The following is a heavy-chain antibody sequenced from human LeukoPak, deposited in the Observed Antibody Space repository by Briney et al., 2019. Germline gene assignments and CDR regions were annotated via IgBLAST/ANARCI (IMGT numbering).Heavy chain of an antibody. J-gene: IGHJ4*02. CDR3: ARGGTTVTQSFDY. CDR1: GFTFSSYA. V-gene: IGHV3-64*01. D-gene: IGHD4-17*01. CDR2: ISSNGGST. Sequence: PRGSLRLSCAASGFTFSSYAMHWVRQAPGKGLEYVSAISSNGGSTYYANSVKGRFTISRDNSKNTLYLQMGSLRAEDMAVYYCARGGTTVTQSFDYWGQGTLVTVSS.